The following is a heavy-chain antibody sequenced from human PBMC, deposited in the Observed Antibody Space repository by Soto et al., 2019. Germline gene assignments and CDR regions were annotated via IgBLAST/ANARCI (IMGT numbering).Heavy chain of an antibody. V-gene: IGHV3-30*19. CDR2: TSYDGSNK. CDR1: GFTFRRYV. D-gene: IGHD3-16*01. CDR3: ARWGTTGGFDV. J-gene: IGHJ4*02. Sequence: QVQLVESGGGVVQPGTSLRLSCVGSGFTFRRYVIHWVRQAPGKGLEWVALTSYDGSNKYYDDSVKGRFTISRDNSRNTVDLQTDRLRLDDTALYYCARWGTTGGFDVWGQGTLISVSS.